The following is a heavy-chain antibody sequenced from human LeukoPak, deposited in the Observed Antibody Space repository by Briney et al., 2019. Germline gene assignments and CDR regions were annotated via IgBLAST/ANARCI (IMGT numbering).Heavy chain of an antibody. CDR3: AKPVSSGSYGFDY. Sequence: PGGSLRLSCAASGFTFSSYAMSWVRQAPGKGLEWVSAISGSSGSTYYADSVKGRFTISRDNSKNTLYLQMNSLRAEDTAVYYCAKPVSSGSYGFDYWGQGTLVTVSS. J-gene: IGHJ4*02. CDR1: GFTFSSYA. CDR2: ISGSSGST. V-gene: IGHV3-23*01. D-gene: IGHD3-10*01.